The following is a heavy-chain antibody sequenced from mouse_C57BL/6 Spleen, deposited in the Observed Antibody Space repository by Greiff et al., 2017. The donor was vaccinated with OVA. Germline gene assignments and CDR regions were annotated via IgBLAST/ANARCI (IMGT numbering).Heavy chain of an antibody. V-gene: IGHV1-52*01. CDR3: ARRGYYYGRPDY. D-gene: IGHD1-1*01. CDR2: IDPSDSET. Sequence: VQLQQPGAELVRPGSSVKLSCKASGYTFTSYWMHWVKQRPIQGLEWIGNIDPSDSETHYNQKFKDKATLTVDKSSSTAYMQLSSLTSEDSAVYYCARRGYYYGRPDYWGQGTTLTVSS. CDR1: GYTFTSYW. J-gene: IGHJ2*01.